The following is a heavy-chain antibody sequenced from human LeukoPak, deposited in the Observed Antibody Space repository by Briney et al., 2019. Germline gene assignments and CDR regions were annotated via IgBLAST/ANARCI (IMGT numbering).Heavy chain of an antibody. Sequence: SETLSLTCTVSGGSISSYYWNWIRQPPGKGLEWIGYIYYSGTTNYNPSLKSRVSMSVDTSKNQFSLKLSSVTAADTAVYYCARALTFGGVIVKWGQGTMVTVSS. V-gene: IGHV4-59*01. CDR1: GGSISSYY. CDR3: ARALTFGGVIVK. J-gene: IGHJ3*01. CDR2: IYYSGTT. D-gene: IGHD3-16*02.